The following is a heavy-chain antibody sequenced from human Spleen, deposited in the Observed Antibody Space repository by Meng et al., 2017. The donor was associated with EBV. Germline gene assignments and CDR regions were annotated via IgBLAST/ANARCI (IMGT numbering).Heavy chain of an antibody. Sequence: GPGHVMPPATLSRPCAVSGSSICSFYYCGWIAQLAGSGLEWIGSVHYPGSTDYSPSLKGRVTVSVDTSKNQFSLRLTSVTAADTAVYYCARPFPSWQSPRLDPFGAWGQGTLVTVSS. J-gene: IGHJ5*02. D-gene: IGHD6-19*01. CDR2: VHYPGST. V-gene: IGHV4-39*01. CDR3: ARPFPSWQSPRLDPFGA. CDR1: GSSICSFYY.